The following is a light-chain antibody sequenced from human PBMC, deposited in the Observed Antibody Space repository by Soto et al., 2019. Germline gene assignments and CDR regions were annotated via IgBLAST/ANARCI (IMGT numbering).Light chain of an antibody. V-gene: IGKV1-33*01. J-gene: IGKJ5*01. CDR1: QNINNY. CDR3: QQYENLPT. Sequence: IQMPQSASALSASVVGGVTITSQASQNINNYLHWSPQNPGRAPTLLIYDPHTLEAGVPSRFRGSGSRTDFTFTLSRLQPEDIATYYCQQYENLPTFGQGTRLEIK. CDR2: DPH.